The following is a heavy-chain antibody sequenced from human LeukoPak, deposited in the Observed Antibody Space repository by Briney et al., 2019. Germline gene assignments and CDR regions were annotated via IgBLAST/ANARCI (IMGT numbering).Heavy chain of an antibody. J-gene: IGHJ4*02. D-gene: IGHD2-15*01. Sequence: ASVKVSCKASGYTFTGYYMHWVRQAPGQGLEWMGRINPNSGGTNYAQEFQGRVTMTRDTSISTAYMELSRLRSDDTAVYYCATSKSRGYCSGSSCYSGNDFWGQGTLVTVSS. CDR2: INPNSGGT. V-gene: IGHV1-2*06. CDR3: ATSKSRGYCSGSSCYSGNDF. CDR1: GYTFTGYY.